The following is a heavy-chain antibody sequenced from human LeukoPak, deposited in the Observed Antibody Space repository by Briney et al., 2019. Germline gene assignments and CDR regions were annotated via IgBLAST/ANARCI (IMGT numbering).Heavy chain of an antibody. J-gene: IGHJ4*02. V-gene: IGHV1-69*04. Sequence: SVKVSCKASGGTFSSYTISWVRQAPGQGLEWMGRIIPILGIANYAQKFQGRVTITADKSTSTAYMELSSLRSEDTAVYYCAREGRIAAALDYWGQGTLVTVSS. CDR1: GGTFSSYT. CDR3: AREGRIAAALDY. CDR2: IIPILGIA. D-gene: IGHD6-13*01.